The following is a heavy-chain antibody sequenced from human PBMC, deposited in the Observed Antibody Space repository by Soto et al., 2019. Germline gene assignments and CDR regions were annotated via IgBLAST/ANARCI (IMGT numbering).Heavy chain of an antibody. V-gene: IGHV4-4*03. D-gene: IGHD5-18*01. J-gene: IGHJ5*02. Sequence: LPETLSLTCAVSGGSISSSNWWSWVRQPPGKGLEWIGEIYHSGSTNYNPSLKSRATISVDKSKNQFSLKLSSVTAADTAVYYCARGGLASGYSYGYGPNWFEPWGQGTLVTVSS. CDR1: GGSISSSNW. CDR2: IYHSGST. CDR3: ARGGLASGYSYGYGPNWFEP.